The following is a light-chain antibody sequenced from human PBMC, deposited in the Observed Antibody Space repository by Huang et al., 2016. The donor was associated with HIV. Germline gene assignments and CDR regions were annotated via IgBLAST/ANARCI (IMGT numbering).Light chain of an antibody. J-gene: IGKJ4*01. CDR3: QQRSAWPLT. CDR2: DAA. Sequence: EIVLTQSPATLSLSPGERATLSCRASQSVRSYLAWSQQKPGQSPRLLIDDAANRATGVPARFSGSGSGTDFTLTISNLQSEDFAVYYCQQRSAWPLTFGGGTKVEI. V-gene: IGKV3-11*01. CDR1: QSVRSY.